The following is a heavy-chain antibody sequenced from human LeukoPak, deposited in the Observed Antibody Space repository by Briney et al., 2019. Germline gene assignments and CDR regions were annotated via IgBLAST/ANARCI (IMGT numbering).Heavy chain of an antibody. Sequence: ASVKVSCKASGYTFTGYYMHWVRQAPGQGLEWMGRINPNSGGTNYAQKFQGRVTVTRDTSISTAYMELSRLRSEDTAVYYCARENYGGNSGNYFDYWGQGTLVTVSS. CDR2: INPNSGGT. CDR3: ARENYGGNSGNYFDY. CDR1: GYTFTGYY. J-gene: IGHJ4*02. V-gene: IGHV1-2*06. D-gene: IGHD4-23*01.